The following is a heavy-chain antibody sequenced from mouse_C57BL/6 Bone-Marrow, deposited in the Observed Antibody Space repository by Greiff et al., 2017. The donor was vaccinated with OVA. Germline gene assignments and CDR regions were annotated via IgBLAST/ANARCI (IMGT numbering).Heavy chain of an antibody. Sequence: VQLQQPGAELVKPGASVKLSCKASGYTFTSYWMHWVKQRPGQGLEWIGMIHPNSGSTNYNEKFKSKATLTVDKSSSTAYMQLSSLTSEDSAFYYCARPYGFYAMDYWGQGTSVTVSS. CDR3: ARPYGFYAMDY. D-gene: IGHD2-2*01. CDR2: IHPNSGST. CDR1: GYTFTSYW. J-gene: IGHJ4*01. V-gene: IGHV1-64*01.